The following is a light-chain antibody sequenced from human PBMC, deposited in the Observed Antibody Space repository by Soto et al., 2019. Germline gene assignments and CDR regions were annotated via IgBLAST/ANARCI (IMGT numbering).Light chain of an antibody. V-gene: IGKV3-20*01. CDR2: GAS. CDR1: QTVSRDY. CDR3: QQYGNSPPT. Sequence: IVLTQSPGTLSLSPGERATLSCRASQTVSRDYLAWYHQRPGQAPRLLIYGASSRATGIPDRFSGSGSGTDFTLTISRLEPEDFAVYHCQQYGNSPPTFGQGTKVEIK. J-gene: IGKJ1*01.